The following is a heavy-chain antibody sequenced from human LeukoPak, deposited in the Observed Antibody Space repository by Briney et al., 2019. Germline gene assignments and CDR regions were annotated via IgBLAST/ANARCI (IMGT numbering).Heavy chain of an antibody. CDR3: ARAAISTRYYHYYGMDV. V-gene: IGHV1-18*04. J-gene: IGHJ6*02. D-gene: IGHD2-21*01. CDR2: ISAYNGNT. CDR1: GYTFTGYY. Sequence: ASVKVSCKASGYTFTGYYMHWVRQAPGQGPEWMGWISAYNGNTEYAQKLQGRVTMTTDASTSTAYMELRSLRSDDTAVYYCARAAISTRYYHYYGMDVWGQGTTVTVSS.